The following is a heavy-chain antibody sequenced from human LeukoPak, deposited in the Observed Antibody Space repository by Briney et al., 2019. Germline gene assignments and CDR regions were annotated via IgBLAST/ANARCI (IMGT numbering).Heavy chain of an antibody. D-gene: IGHD3-9*01. Sequence: ASVKVSCKVSRYTLTELSMHWVRQAPGKGLEWMGGFDPEDGETIYAQKFQGRVTMTEDTSTDTAYMELSSLRSEDTAVYYCATERGGYFDWFFFDIWGQGTMVTVSS. J-gene: IGHJ3*02. CDR2: FDPEDGET. CDR3: ATERGGYFDWFFFDI. CDR1: RYTLTELS. V-gene: IGHV1-24*01.